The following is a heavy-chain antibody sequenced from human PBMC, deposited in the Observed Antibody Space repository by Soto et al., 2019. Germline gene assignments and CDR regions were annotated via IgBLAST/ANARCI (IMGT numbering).Heavy chain of an antibody. CDR3: ARGSYCSGGSCLHPYYYYGMDI. CDR1: GYSFTSYW. D-gene: IGHD2-15*01. J-gene: IGHJ6*02. Sequence: AESLKISCKGSGYSFTSYWIGWVRQMPGKGLEWMGIIYPGDSDTRYSPSFQGQVTISADKSISTAYLQWSSLKAWGAAMYYFARGSYCSGGSCLHPYYYYGMDIWGQGTTVTVSS. CDR2: IYPGDSDT. V-gene: IGHV5-51*01.